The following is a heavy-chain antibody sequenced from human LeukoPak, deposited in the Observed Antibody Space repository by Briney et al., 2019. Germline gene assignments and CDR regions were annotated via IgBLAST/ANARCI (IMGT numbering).Heavy chain of an antibody. CDR2: FDPEDGET. Sequence: ASVKVSCKVSGYTLTELSMHWVRQAPGKGLEWMGGFDPEDGETIYAQKFQGRVTMTEDTSTDTAYMELSSLRSEDTAVYYCATYYMDRSIADYWGQGTLVTVSS. V-gene: IGHV1-24*01. CDR1: GYTLTELS. J-gene: IGHJ4*02. CDR3: ATYYMDRSIADY. D-gene: IGHD1-26*01.